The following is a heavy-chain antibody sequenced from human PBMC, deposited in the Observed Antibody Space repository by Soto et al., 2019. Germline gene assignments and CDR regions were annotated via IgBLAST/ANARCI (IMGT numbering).Heavy chain of an antibody. Sequence: GGSLRLSCAVSGFSFTNYEMNWVRQAPGKGLEWIAYIGRSGDTIYYADSVKGRFTISRDHAKNSLELQMNSLRADDTALYYCARESFSASPNFFDYWGRGTQVTISS. J-gene: IGHJ4*02. CDR1: GFSFTNYE. CDR3: ARESFSASPNFFDY. V-gene: IGHV3-48*03. CDR2: IGRSGDTI. D-gene: IGHD3-16*01.